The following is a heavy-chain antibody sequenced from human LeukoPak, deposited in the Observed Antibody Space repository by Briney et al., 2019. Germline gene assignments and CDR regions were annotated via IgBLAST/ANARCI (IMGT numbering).Heavy chain of an antibody. CDR1: GGSISSGDYY. V-gene: IGHV4-61*08. D-gene: IGHD3-22*01. J-gene: IGHJ4*02. CDR3: ASTYYYDSSGPIPPDY. Sequence: SETLSLTCTVSGGSISSGDYYWSWIRQPPGKGLEWIGYIYYSGSTNYNPSLKSRVTISVDTSKNQFSLKLSSVTAADTAVYYCASTYYYDSSGPIPPDYWGQGTLVTVSS. CDR2: IYYSGST.